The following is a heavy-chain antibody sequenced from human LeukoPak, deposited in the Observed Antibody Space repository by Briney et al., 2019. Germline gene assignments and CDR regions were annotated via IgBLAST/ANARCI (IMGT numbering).Heavy chain of an antibody. CDR3: AGNSGSYPFDY. J-gene: IGHJ4*02. D-gene: IGHD1-26*01. Sequence: SETLSLTCTVSGYSISSGYYWGWIRQPPGKGLEWIGSIYHSGSTYYNPSLKSRVTISVDTSKNQFSLKLSSVTAADTAVYYCAGNSGSYPFDYWGQGTLVTVSS. V-gene: IGHV4-38-2*02. CDR1: GYSISSGYY. CDR2: IYHSGST.